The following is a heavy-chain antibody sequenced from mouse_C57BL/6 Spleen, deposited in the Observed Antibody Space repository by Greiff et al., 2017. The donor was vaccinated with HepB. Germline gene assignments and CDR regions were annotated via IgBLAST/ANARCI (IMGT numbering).Heavy chain of an antibody. Sequence: EVKLVESGGGLVKPGGSLKLSCAASGFTFSDYGMHWVRQAPEKGLEWVAYISSGSSTIYYADTVKGRFTISRDNAKNTLFLQMTSLGSEDTAMYYCERHYYYAMDYWGQGTSVTVSS. CDR2: ISSGSSTI. J-gene: IGHJ4*01. V-gene: IGHV5-17*01. CDR1: GFTFSDYG. CDR3: ERHYYYAMDY.